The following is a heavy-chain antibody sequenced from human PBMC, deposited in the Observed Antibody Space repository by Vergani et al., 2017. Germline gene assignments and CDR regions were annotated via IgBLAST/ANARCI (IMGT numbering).Heavy chain of an antibody. D-gene: IGHD2-2*01. J-gene: IGHJ3*02. CDR1: GFTFSTYG. Sequence: QVQLVESGGGVVQPGGSLRLSCAASGFTFSTYGMHWVRQAPGKGLEWVALILYDGTNEYYTDSVKGRFTISRDNSKNTLYLQMNSLRAEDTAVYYCAKYDDIVVVPAAPRDAFDIWGQGTMVTVSS. V-gene: IGHV3-33*06. CDR2: ILYDGTNE. CDR3: AKYDDIVVVPAAPRDAFDI.